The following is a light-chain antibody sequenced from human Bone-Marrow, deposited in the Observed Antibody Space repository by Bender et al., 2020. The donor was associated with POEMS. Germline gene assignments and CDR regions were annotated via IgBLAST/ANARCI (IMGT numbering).Light chain of an antibody. Sequence: QSVLTPSPSVSGTPGQSVTISCSGSGSSIGSNYVHWYRQFPGAAPKLLVFRNDQRPSGVPDRFSGSKSGTSASLAIGGLRSEDEADYYCQSYDNSLGGWVFGGGTKLTVL. CDR3: QSYDNSLGGWV. V-gene: IGLV1-47*01. CDR1: GSSIGSNY. J-gene: IGLJ3*02. CDR2: RND.